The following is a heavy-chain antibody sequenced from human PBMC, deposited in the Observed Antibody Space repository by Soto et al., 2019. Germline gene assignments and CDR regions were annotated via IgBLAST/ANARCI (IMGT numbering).Heavy chain of an antibody. V-gene: IGHV3-30-3*01. Sequence: QVQLVESGGGVAQPGRSLRLSCAASEFTFSSYAMHWVRQAPGKGLEWVAVISYDASNKYYADSVKGRFTISRDNSKNTLYLQMNSLRAEDTAVYYCARGYSSSSAAFDYWGQGTLVTVSS. CDR3: ARGYSSSSAAFDY. D-gene: IGHD6-13*01. CDR1: EFTFSSYA. J-gene: IGHJ4*02. CDR2: ISYDASNK.